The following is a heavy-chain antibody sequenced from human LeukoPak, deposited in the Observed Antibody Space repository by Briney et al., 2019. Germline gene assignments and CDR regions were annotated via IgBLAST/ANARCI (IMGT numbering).Heavy chain of an antibody. CDR2: INYSGST. CDR1: GGSISGYY. Sequence: SETLSLTCTVSGGSISGYYWSWIRQPPGKGLEWIGHINYSGSTNYNPSLKSRVTISVDTSKNQFSLKLSSVTAADTAVYYCAREDKLWFGDPWGQGTLVTVSS. D-gene: IGHD3-10*01. J-gene: IGHJ4*02. V-gene: IGHV4-59*12. CDR3: AREDKLWFGDP.